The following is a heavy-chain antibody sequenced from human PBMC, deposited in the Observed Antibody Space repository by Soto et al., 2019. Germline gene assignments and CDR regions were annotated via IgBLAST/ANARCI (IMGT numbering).Heavy chain of an antibody. V-gene: IGHV1-24*01. CDR3: ATRPYSSGWQCFDY. CDR2: FDPEDGET. J-gene: IGHJ4*02. D-gene: IGHD6-25*01. CDR1: GYTLTELS. Sequence: GASVKVSCKVSGYTLTELSMHWVRQAPGKGLEWMGGFDPEDGETIYAQKFQGRVTMTEDTSTDTAYMELSSLRSEDTAVYYCATRPYSSGWQCFDYWGQGTLVTVSS.